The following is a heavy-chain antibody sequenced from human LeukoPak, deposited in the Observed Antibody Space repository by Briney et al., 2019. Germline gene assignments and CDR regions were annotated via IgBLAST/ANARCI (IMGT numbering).Heavy chain of an antibody. Sequence: ASVKVSCKVSGYTLTELSMHWVRQATGQGLEWMGWMNPNSGNTGYAQKFQGRVTMTRNTSISTAYMELSSLRSEDTAVYYCARARVTIFGVVINPYYYYGTDVWGQGTTVTVSS. CDR1: GYTLTELS. D-gene: IGHD3-3*01. CDR2: MNPNSGNT. J-gene: IGHJ6*02. CDR3: ARARVTIFGVVINPYYYYGTDV. V-gene: IGHV1-8*01.